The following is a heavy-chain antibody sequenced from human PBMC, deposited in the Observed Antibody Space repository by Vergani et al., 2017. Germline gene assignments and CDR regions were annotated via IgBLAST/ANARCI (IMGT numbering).Heavy chain of an antibody. V-gene: IGHV3-23*01. Sequence: EVQLLESGGGLVQPGGSLRLSCAASGFTFSTYAMTWVRQAPGKGLEWVSTISSDGSTYYADSVKGRFTISRDNSKNTLYLQMNSLRAEDTAVYYCAKDDGMATIHWAEYFQHWGQGTLVTVSS. CDR1: GFTFSTYA. D-gene: IGHD5-24*01. CDR3: AKDDGMATIHWAEYFQH. CDR2: ISSDGST. J-gene: IGHJ1*01.